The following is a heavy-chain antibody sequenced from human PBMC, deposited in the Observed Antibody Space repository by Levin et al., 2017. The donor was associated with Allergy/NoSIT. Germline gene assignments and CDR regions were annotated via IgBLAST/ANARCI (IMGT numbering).Heavy chain of an antibody. CDR2: INHSGST. Sequence: SETLSLTCAVYGGSFSGYYWSWIRQPPGKGLEWIGEINHSGSTNYNPSLKSRVTISVDTSKNQFSLKLSSVTAADTAVYYCARCTGYSSSWYFRNWGQGTLVTVSS. CDR1: GGSFSGYY. V-gene: IGHV4-34*01. CDR3: ARCTGYSSSWYFRN. D-gene: IGHD6-13*01. J-gene: IGHJ4*02.